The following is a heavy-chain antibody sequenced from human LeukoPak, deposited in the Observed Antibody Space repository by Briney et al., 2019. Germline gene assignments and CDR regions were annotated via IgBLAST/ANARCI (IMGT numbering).Heavy chain of an antibody. D-gene: IGHD3-22*01. CDR2: VIPILGTT. CDR3: AKASAMIVVVSKHFDY. Sequence: ASVKVSCKGSGGTFSSYAFSWVRHGPAQGLELMRGVIPILGTTNYAQKVQGRGTITADKSTSTAYMELSSLRSEDTAVYYCAKASAMIVVVSKHFDYWGQGTLVTVSS. CDR1: GGTFSSYA. J-gene: IGHJ4*02. V-gene: IGHV1-69*10.